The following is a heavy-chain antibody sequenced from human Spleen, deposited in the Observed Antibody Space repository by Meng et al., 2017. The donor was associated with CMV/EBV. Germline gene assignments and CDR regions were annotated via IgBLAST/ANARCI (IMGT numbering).Heavy chain of an antibody. CDR3: ARAKTYYDILTGYYGPLYGMDV. J-gene: IGHJ6*02. CDR1: GFTFSNYW. Sequence: GESLKISCAASGFTFSNYWMSWVRQAPGKGLEWVANIKQDGSEKYYVDSVKGRFTISRDNAKNSLYLQMNSLRAEDTAVYYCARAKTYYDILTGYYGPLYGMDVWGQGTTVTVSS. CDR2: IKQDGSEK. V-gene: IGHV3-7*01. D-gene: IGHD3-9*01.